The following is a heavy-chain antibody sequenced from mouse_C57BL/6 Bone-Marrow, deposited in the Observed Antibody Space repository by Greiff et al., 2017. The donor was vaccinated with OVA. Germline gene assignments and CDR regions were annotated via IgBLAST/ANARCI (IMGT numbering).Heavy chain of an antibody. CDR2: ISNGGGST. CDR3: ARRGYYDYAYYFDY. Sequence: EVNLVESGGGLVQPGGSLKLSCAASGFTFSDYYMYWVRQTPEKRLEWVAYISNGGGSTYYPDTVKGRFTISRDNAKNTLYLQMSRLKSEDTAMYYCARRGYYDYAYYFDYWGQGTTLTVSS. CDR1: GFTFSDYY. D-gene: IGHD2-4*01. V-gene: IGHV5-12*01. J-gene: IGHJ2*01.